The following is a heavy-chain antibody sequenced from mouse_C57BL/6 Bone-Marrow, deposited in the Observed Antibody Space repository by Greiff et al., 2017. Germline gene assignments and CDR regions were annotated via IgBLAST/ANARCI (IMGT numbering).Heavy chain of an antibody. D-gene: IGHD2-4*01. V-gene: IGHV1-81*01. CDR3: ARDDYDEADY. CDR1: GYTFTSYG. J-gene: IGHJ2*01. Sequence: QVQLKQSGAELARPGASVKLSCKASGYTFTSYGISWVKQRTGQGLEWIGEIYPRSGNTYYNEKFKGKATLTADKSSSTAYVELLSLTSEDSAVYFCARDDYDEADYWGQGTTLTVSS. CDR2: IYPRSGNT.